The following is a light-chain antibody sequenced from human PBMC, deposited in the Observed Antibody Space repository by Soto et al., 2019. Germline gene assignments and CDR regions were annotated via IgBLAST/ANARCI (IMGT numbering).Light chain of an antibody. CDR1: QSVSSN. CDR3: QQYNNWPLGT. J-gene: IGKJ1*01. V-gene: IGKV3-15*01. CDR2: GAS. Sequence: EIVMTQSPATLSVSPGERATLSCRASQSVSSNLAWYQQKPGQAPSLLIYGASTRAPGVPARFSGSGSGTDFILTISSLQSEDFGFYYCQQYNNWPLGTFGQGTRVEI.